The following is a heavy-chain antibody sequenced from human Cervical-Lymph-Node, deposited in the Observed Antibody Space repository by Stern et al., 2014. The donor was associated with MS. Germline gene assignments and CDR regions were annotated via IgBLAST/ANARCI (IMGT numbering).Heavy chain of an antibody. D-gene: IGHD3-3*01. CDR3: ARILRLPTETDYFDY. CDR1: GGSISSGAYY. Sequence: QVQLQESGPGLVKPSQTLSLTCTVSGGSISSGAYYWSWIRQPPGKGLEWIGYIYYSGSTYYNPSLKSRVTISVDTSKNQFSLKLSSVTAADTAVYYCARILRLPTETDYFDYWGQGTLVTVSS. V-gene: IGHV4-30-4*01. J-gene: IGHJ4*02. CDR2: IYYSGST.